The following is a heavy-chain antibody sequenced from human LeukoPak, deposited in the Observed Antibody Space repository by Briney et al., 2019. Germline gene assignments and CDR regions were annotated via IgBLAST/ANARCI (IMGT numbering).Heavy chain of an antibody. CDR3: AKDRSSNPYYYYGMDV. CDR2: ISWNSGSI. CDR1: GFTFDDYA. V-gene: IGHV3-9*01. J-gene: IGHJ6*02. Sequence: GGSLRLSCAASGFTFDDYAIHWVRQAPGKGLEWVSSISWNSGSIGYADSVKGRFTISRDNAKNSLYLQMNSLRPEDTALYYCAKDRSSNPYYYYGMDVWGQGTTVTVSS.